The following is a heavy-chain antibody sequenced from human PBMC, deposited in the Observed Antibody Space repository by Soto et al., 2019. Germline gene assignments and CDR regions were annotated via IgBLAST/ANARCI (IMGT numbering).Heavy chain of an antibody. CDR1: GFSLSTSGVG. Sequence: QITLKESGPTLVTPTQTLTLTCTFSGFSLSTSGVGVGWISQPQGKALEWLALIYWDDDKRYSPSLKSRLTITKYTSKRQVVLTMTNMDPVDTATYYCAHMAAAGPFDYWGQGTLVIVSS. CDR3: AHMAAAGPFDY. V-gene: IGHV2-5*02. J-gene: IGHJ4*02. CDR2: IYWDDDK. D-gene: IGHD6-13*01.